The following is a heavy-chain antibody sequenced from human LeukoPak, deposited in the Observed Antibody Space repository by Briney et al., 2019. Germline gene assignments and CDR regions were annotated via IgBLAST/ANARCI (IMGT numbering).Heavy chain of an antibody. Sequence: ASVKVSCKASGYTFTSYAMHWVRQAPGQRLEWMGWINAGNGNTKYSQKFQGRVTITRDTSASTAYMELSSLRFEDTAVYYCARTDSSSWYELFDYWGQGTLVTVSS. J-gene: IGHJ4*02. D-gene: IGHD6-13*01. CDR3: ARTDSSSWYELFDY. V-gene: IGHV1-3*01. CDR1: GYTFTSYA. CDR2: INAGNGNT.